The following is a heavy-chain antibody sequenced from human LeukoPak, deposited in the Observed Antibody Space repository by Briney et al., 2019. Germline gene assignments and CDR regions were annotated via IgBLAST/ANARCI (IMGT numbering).Heavy chain of an antibody. V-gene: IGHV4-38-2*01. Sequence: SETLSLTCSVSGYSFSCGYYWGWIRQPPGKGLEWIGSIHHSGNTYYNPSLKSRVTASVDTSKNQVSLKLSSVTASDTAVYYCAKSNGYGLVDIWGQGTMVTVSS. D-gene: IGHD3-10*01. J-gene: IGHJ3*02. CDR3: AKSNGYGLVDI. CDR1: GYSFSCGYY. CDR2: IHHSGNT.